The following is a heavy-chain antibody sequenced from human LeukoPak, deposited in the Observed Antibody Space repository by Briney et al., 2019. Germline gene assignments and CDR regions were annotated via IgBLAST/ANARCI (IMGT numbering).Heavy chain of an antibody. V-gene: IGHV3-23*01. CDR2: ISGSGGST. Sequence: PGGSLRLSSAASGFTFSSYAMSWVRQAPGKGLEWVSAISGSGGSTYYADSVKGRFTISRDNSKNTLYLQMNSLRAEDTAVYYCAKDQAIFGVVLSWGQGTLVTVSS. D-gene: IGHD3-3*01. CDR1: GFTFSSYA. J-gene: IGHJ5*02. CDR3: AKDQAIFGVVLS.